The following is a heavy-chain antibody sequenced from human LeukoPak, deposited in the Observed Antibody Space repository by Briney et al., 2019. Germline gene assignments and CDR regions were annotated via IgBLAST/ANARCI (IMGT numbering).Heavy chain of an antibody. D-gene: IGHD6-19*01. Sequence: GGSLRLSCAASGFHFSSYEMNWVRQAPGKGREWVSKISSSGSAIYYADSVKGRFTISRGNAKSSLYLQMNSLRVEDTAIYYCARGGSLGYWGQGTLVTVSS. V-gene: IGHV3-48*03. CDR2: ISSSGSAI. CDR1: GFHFSSYE. CDR3: ARGGSLGY. J-gene: IGHJ4*02.